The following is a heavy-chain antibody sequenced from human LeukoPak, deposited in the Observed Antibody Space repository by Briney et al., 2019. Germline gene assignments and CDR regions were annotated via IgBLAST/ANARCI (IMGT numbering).Heavy chain of an antibody. Sequence: GGSLRLSCAASGFIFSRYGMSWVRQAPGKGLEWVSVIYSGGSTYYADSVKGRFTISRDNSKSTLYIQMDSLRAEDTAVYYCARAKPKNMVRGLIMRRESRYYFDYWGQGTLVTVSS. J-gene: IGHJ4*02. CDR2: IYSGGST. V-gene: IGHV3-53*01. CDR1: GFIFSRYG. D-gene: IGHD3-10*01. CDR3: ARAKPKNMVRGLIMRRESRYYFDY.